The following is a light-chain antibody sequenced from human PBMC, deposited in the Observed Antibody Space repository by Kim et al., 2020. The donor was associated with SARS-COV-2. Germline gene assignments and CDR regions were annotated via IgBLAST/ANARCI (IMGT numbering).Light chain of an antibody. V-gene: IGKV3-20*01. CDR3: NQYVYSPWT. J-gene: IGKJ1*01. CDR2: GAS. Sequence: ETVLTQSPGTLSLPPGERATLSCRASESIRNNYIAWYQQKRGQAPRVLIYGASTRATGIPDRFSGSGSGTDFTLTVSRLEPEDSAVYYCNQYVYSPWTFGQGTKVDIK. CDR1: ESIRNNY.